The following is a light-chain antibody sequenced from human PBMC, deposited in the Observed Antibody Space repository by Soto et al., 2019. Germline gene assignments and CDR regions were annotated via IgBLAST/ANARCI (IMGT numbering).Light chain of an antibody. J-gene: IGKJ2*01. CDR2: GAS. CDR3: QQYGTSPRYT. Sequence: ESLLTQSPGTLSLSPGESATLSCRASQKVASSYLAWYQQKPGQAPRLLIYGASSRAAGIPDRFSGSGSGTEFTLTISRLEPEDFAGYFCQQYGTSPRYTFGQGTKLEI. V-gene: IGKV3-20*01. CDR1: QKVASSY.